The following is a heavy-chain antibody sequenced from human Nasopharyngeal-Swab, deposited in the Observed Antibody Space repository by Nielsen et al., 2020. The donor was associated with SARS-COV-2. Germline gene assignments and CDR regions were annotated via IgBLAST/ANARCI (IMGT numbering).Heavy chain of an antibody. CDR2: ISSSSTYI. J-gene: IGHJ3*01. CDR3: AGVYGSGSYFAFDL. V-gene: IGHV3-21*01. D-gene: IGHD3-10*01. CDR1: GFTFGTYS. Sequence: GGSLRLSCAASGFTFGTYSVDWVRQAPGKGLEWVSSISSSSTYIYYADSVKGRFTISRDNAKNSLYLQMNSLRAEDTAVYYCAGVYGSGSYFAFDLWGQGTMVTVSS.